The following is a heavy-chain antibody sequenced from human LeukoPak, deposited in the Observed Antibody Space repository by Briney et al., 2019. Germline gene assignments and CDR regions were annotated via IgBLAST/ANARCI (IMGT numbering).Heavy chain of an antibody. V-gene: IGHV4-31*03. Sequence: SSETLSLTCTVSGGSISSGGYFLSWIRQHPGKDLEWIGYIYYTGSTYYNPSLKSRVAMSLDTSKNQFSLKLSSVTAADTAVYYCARAARGYLYYFDYWGQGTLVTVSS. J-gene: IGHJ4*02. CDR3: ARAARGYLYYFDY. CDR2: IYYTGST. CDR1: GGSISSGGYF. D-gene: IGHD3-22*01.